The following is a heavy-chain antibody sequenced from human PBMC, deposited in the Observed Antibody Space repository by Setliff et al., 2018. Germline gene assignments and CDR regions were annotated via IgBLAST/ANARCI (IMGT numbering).Heavy chain of an antibody. CDR3: VTGSVPPN. J-gene: IGHJ4*02. Sequence: PGESLRLSCAGSGVTVNKPWMSWVRQAPGKGLEWVALTNPDGDEIHYVDSVKGRFTISRDNAKNSLFLQISSLRAEDTAMYYCVTGSVPPNWGQGTLVTVSS. V-gene: IGHV3-7*03. CDR2: TNPDGDEI. CDR1: GVTVNKPW.